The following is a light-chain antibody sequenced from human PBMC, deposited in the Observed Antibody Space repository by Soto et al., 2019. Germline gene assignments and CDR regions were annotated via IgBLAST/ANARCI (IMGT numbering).Light chain of an antibody. V-gene: IGLV1-51*01. CDR3: GTWDSSLGAVV. CDR1: SSNIGNND. CDR2: DNN. Sequence: QSVLTQPPSVSAAPGQKVTISCSGSSSNIGNNDVSWYQQLPGTAPKLLLYDNNKRPSGIPDRFSDSKSGTSATLGITGLQTGDEGDYYCGTWDSSLGAVVFGGGTKVTVL. J-gene: IGLJ2*01.